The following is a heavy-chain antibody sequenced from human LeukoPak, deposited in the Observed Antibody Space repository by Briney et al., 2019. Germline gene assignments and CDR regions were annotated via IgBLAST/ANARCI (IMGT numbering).Heavy chain of an antibody. Sequence: TGGSRRLSCAASGFTFSIYAIHWVRQAPEKGLEGVAVISYDGSNKYYVDSVKGRFTISRDNSKNTLYLQMNSLRPEDTAVYYCATDSSPDFWGQGTLVTVSS. CDR1: GFTFSIYA. CDR2: ISYDGSNK. D-gene: IGHD6-13*01. V-gene: IGHV3-30*04. CDR3: ATDSSPDF. J-gene: IGHJ4*02.